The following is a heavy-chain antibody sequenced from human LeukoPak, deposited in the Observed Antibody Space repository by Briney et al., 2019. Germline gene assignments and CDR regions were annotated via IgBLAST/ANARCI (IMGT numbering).Heavy chain of an antibody. V-gene: IGHV4-34*01. CDR1: GGSFSGYY. CDR2: INHSGST. J-gene: IGHJ4*02. CDR3: ARGPGYCSGGSCYEWGY. D-gene: IGHD2-15*01. Sequence: PSETLSLTCAVYGGSFSGYYWSWIRQPPGKGLEWIGEINHSGSTNYNPSLKSRVTISVDTSKNQFSLKLSSVTAADTAVYYCARGPGYCSGGSCYEWGYWGQGTLVTVSS.